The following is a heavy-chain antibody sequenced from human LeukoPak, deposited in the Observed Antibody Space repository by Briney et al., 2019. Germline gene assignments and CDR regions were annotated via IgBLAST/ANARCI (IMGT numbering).Heavy chain of an antibody. Sequence: SETLSLTCTVSGGSISSSSYYWGWLRQPPGTGLEWIGSIYYSGSTYYNPSLKSRVTISVDTSKNQFSLKLSSVTAADTAVYYCARLIYSSGWYELGYYFDYWGQGTLVTVSS. J-gene: IGHJ4*02. CDR1: GGSISSSSYY. CDR2: IYYSGST. D-gene: IGHD6-19*01. CDR3: ARLIYSSGWYELGYYFDY. V-gene: IGHV4-39*01.